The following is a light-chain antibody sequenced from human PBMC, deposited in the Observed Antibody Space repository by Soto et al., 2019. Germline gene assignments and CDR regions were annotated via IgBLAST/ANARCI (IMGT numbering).Light chain of an antibody. V-gene: IGKV3-15*01. CDR2: GAS. CDR3: QQYNIWPPLT. J-gene: IGKJ4*01. Sequence: EIVMTQSPATLSVSPGERATLSCRASQSVSNTLAWYQQKPGQAPRLLMYGASIRATGIPARFSGGGSGTQFTLTISSLQSEDFAVYYCQQYNIWPPLTFGGGTKVEIK. CDR1: QSVSNT.